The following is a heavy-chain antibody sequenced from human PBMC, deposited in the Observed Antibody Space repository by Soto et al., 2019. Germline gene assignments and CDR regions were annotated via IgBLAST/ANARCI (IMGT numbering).Heavy chain of an antibody. J-gene: IGHJ3*02. V-gene: IGHV3-7*01. CDR3: ARDRWSSSWFDAFDI. CDR1: GFTFSSYW. D-gene: IGHD6-13*01. Sequence: GGSLRLSCAASGFTFSSYWMSWVCQAPGKGLEWVANIKQDGSEKYYVDSVKGRFTISRDNAKNSLYLQMNSLRAEDTAVYYCARDRWSSSWFDAFDIWGQGTMVTVSS. CDR2: IKQDGSEK.